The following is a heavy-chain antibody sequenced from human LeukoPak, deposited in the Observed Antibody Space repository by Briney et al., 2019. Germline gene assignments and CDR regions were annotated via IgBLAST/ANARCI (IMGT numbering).Heavy chain of an antibody. Sequence: PGGSLRLSCAASGFTFSSYAMSWVRQTPGKGLEWVSTISGSGVSTYYADSVKGRFTVSRDNSENTLFLHMNTLRVEDTALYYCARDQRYTSGEGPLESWGQGTLVTVSS. CDR3: ARDQRYTSGEGPLES. J-gene: IGHJ5*02. CDR1: GFTFSSYA. V-gene: IGHV3-23*01. D-gene: IGHD6-19*01. CDR2: ISGSGVST.